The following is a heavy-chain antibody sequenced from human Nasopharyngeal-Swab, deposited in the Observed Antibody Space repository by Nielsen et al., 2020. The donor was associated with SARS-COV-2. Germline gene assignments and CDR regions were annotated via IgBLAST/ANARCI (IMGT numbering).Heavy chain of an antibody. D-gene: IGHD2-15*01. Sequence: ASVKVSCKVSGYTLTELLMHWVRQAPGKELEWMGGFDPEDGETIYAQKFQGRVTMTEDTSTDTTYMELSSLRSEDTAVYYCATGPPYCSGGSCYWFDPWGQGTLVTVSS. CDR1: GYTLTELL. J-gene: IGHJ5*02. V-gene: IGHV1-24*01. CDR2: FDPEDGET. CDR3: ATGPPYCSGGSCYWFDP.